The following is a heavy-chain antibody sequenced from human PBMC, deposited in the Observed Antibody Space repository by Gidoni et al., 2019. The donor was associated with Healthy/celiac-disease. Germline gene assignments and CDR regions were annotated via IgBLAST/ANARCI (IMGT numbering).Heavy chain of an antibody. Sequence: EVQLVESGGGLVQPGGSLSRSCAASGFTFSSYWMHWGRPAPGKGLVWVERINSDGSSTSYADSVKGRFTISRDNAKNTLYLQMNSLRAEDTAVYYCARAGGFLEWLLDYWGQGTLVTVSS. CDR1: GFTFSSYW. D-gene: IGHD3-3*01. CDR2: INSDGSST. V-gene: IGHV3-74*01. J-gene: IGHJ4*02. CDR3: ARAGGFLEWLLDY.